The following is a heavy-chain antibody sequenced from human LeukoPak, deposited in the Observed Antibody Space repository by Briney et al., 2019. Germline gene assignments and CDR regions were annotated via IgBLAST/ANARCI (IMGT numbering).Heavy chain of an antibody. V-gene: IGHV3-23*01. CDR2: ISSSGGST. Sequence: GGSLRLSCAASGFTFTNYGMSWVRQAPGKGLEWVGGISSSGGSTLYAASVKGRFTISRDNSKNTLYLQMNSLRAEDTAVYYCAKDGPEGTYYYDSSGYYPDYWGQGTLVTVSS. D-gene: IGHD3-22*01. CDR1: GFTFTNYG. J-gene: IGHJ4*02. CDR3: AKDGPEGTYYYDSSGYYPDY.